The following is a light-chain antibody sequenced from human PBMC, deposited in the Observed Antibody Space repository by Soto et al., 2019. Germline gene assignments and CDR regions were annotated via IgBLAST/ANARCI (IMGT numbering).Light chain of an antibody. J-gene: IGKJ5*01. CDR1: QDISRY. CDR3: QQLKSFPIT. Sequence: DIQLTQSPSFLSASVGDRVTITCRASQDISRYLAWYQQKPGKAPKVLIYAASTLQRGVPSRFSGSGSGTEFTLTISSLQPEDFASYYCQQLKSFPITFGQGTRLEIK. V-gene: IGKV1-9*01. CDR2: AAS.